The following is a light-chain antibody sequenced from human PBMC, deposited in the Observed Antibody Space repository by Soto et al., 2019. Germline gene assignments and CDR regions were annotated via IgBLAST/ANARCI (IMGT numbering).Light chain of an antibody. CDR1: QSVSSSF. CDR2: GAS. V-gene: IGKV3-20*01. J-gene: IGKJ1*01. Sequence: EIVLTQSPGTLSLSPGERATLSCRASQSVSSSFLAWYQQKPGQAPRLLIYGASSRATGIPDRFSGSGSGTDFTLTISRLEPEDCAVYYCQQYSNSPRTFGQGTKVEIK. CDR3: QQYSNSPRT.